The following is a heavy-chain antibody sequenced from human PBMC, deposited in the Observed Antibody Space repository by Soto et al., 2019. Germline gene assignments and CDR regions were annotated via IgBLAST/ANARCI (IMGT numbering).Heavy chain of an antibody. CDR1: GGSFSGYY. J-gene: IGHJ4*02. CDR3: ARAQDSSSWLLDY. Sequence: PSETLSLTCAVYGGSFSGYYWSWIRQPPGKGLEWIGEINHSGSTNYNPSLKSRVTISVDTSKNQFSLKLSSVTAADTAVYYCARAQDSSSWLLDYWGQGTRVTVSS. V-gene: IGHV4-34*01. D-gene: IGHD6-13*01. CDR2: INHSGST.